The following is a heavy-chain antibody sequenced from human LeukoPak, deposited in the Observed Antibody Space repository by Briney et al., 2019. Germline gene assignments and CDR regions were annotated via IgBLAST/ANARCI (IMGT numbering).Heavy chain of an antibody. D-gene: IGHD3-9*01. Sequence: ASVKVSRKASGYTFTGYYMHWVRQAPGQGLEWMGWINPNSGGTNYAQKFQGRVTMTRDTSISTAYMELSRLRSDDTAVYYCARAGSDILTGWIGNWFDPWGQGTLVTVSS. CDR3: ARAGSDILTGWIGNWFDP. V-gene: IGHV1-2*02. CDR2: INPNSGGT. CDR1: GYTFTGYY. J-gene: IGHJ5*02.